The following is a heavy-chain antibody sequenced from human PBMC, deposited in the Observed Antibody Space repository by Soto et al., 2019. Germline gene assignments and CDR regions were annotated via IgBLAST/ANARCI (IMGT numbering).Heavy chain of an antibody. Sequence: EVQLLESGGGLVQPGGSLRLSCAAPGFTFSSYAMSWVRQAPGKGLEWVSAISGSGGSTYYADSVKGRFTISRDNSKNALYLQMNSLRAEDTAVYYCAKDEDEELVNWFDPWGQGTLVTVSS. D-gene: IGHD1-7*01. V-gene: IGHV3-23*01. J-gene: IGHJ5*02. CDR1: GFTFSSYA. CDR2: ISGSGGST. CDR3: AKDEDEELVNWFDP.